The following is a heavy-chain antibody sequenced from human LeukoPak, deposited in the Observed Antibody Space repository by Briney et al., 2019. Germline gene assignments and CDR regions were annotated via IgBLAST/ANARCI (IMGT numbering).Heavy chain of an antibody. CDR1: GFTFSDYY. J-gene: IGHJ4*02. D-gene: IGHD1-26*01. CDR2: ISSSSSYT. CDR3: AKDPEWELHFDY. V-gene: IGHV3-11*05. Sequence: KSGGSLRLSCAASGFTFSDYYMSWIRQAPGRGLEWVSYISSSSSYTNYADSVKGRFTISRDNSKNTLYLQMNSLRAEDTAVYYCAKDPEWELHFDYWGQGTLVTVSS.